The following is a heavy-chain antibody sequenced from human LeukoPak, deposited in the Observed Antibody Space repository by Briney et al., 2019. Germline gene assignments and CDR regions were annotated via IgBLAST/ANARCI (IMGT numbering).Heavy chain of an antibody. CDR3: ANTILIGAL. D-gene: IGHD3-16*01. CDR1: GFTLSSYS. CDR2: ISSSSHI. J-gene: IGHJ4*02. Sequence: GGSLRLSCAVSGFTLSSYSMNWVRQAPGKGLEWVSSISSSSHIYYADSVKGRFTISRDNAKNSLYLQMNSLRAEDTAVYYCANTILIGALWGQGTLVTVSS. V-gene: IGHV3-21*01.